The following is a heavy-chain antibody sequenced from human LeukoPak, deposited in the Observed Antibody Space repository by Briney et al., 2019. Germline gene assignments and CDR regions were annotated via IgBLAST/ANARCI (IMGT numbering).Heavy chain of an antibody. CDR3: ARVRDPDTSSGYDTTSLEY. CDR1: GGTFSSYA. V-gene: IGHV1-2*02. J-gene: IGHJ4*02. CDR2: INPKSGAT. Sequence: GASVKVSCKASGGTFSSYAISWVRQAPGQGLEWMGWINPKSGATNYVQKFQDRVTMTGDTSINSVYLEVSWLTSDDTAVYYCARVRDPDTSSGYDTTSLEYWGQGTLVTVSS. D-gene: IGHD5-12*01.